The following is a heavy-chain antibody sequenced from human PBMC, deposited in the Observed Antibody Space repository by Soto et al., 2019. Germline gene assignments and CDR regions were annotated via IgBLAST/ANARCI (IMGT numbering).Heavy chain of an antibody. CDR1: GFTFSAYY. Sequence: QVQLVQSGAEVKKPGASVKVSCKASGFTFSAYYIYWVRQAPGQGLEWIGWINPNSGCTNNAQKFQGRVTMTRDTSTSTVYMELSALIPDDTAVYYCARSLLDEYSSSWRSAYYAMDVWGQGTTVTVSS. J-gene: IGHJ6*02. CDR2: INPNSGCT. CDR3: ARSLLDEYSSSWRSAYYAMDV. V-gene: IGHV1-2*02. D-gene: IGHD6-13*01.